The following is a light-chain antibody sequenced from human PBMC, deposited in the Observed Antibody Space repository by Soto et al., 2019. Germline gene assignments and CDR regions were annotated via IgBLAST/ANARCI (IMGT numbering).Light chain of an antibody. V-gene: IGKV1-5*03. CDR3: QEYNSRYP. CDR2: KAA. J-gene: IGKJ2*01. CDR1: QSISSW. Sequence: DIQMTQSPSTLSASVGDRVTIPCRASQSISSWLAWYQQKPGTAPTLLIYKAASLESGVPSRFGGSGSGTEFTLTTSRLQPNDCAAYDCQEYNSRYPFGKGTKLEIK.